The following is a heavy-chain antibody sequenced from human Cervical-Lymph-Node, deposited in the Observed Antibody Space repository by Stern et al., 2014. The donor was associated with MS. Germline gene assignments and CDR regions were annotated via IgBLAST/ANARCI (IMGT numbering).Heavy chain of an antibody. J-gene: IGHJ1*01. CDR1: GYAFTAFT. D-gene: IGHD6-19*01. CDR2: IRTANGAT. CDR3: ARESPSGWYNVEYFQH. Sequence: VQLVQSGAEVKKPGASVRVSCKASGYAFTAFTIHWVRQAPGHSLEWMGWIRTANGATRVSQTLQGRVTISRDTTATTVYLEVSNLRSEDTAVYYCARESPSGWYNVEYFQHWGPGTLVTVSS. V-gene: IGHV1-3*04.